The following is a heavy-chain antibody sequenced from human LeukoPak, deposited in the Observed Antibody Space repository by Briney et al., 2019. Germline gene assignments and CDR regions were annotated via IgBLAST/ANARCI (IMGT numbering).Heavy chain of an antibody. CDR3: ARSTYGFLDY. CDR2: INHSGST. CDR1: GGCFSGYY. Sequence: PSETLSLTCAVYGGCFSGYYWSWIRQPPGKGLEWIGEINHSGSTNYNPSLKSRVTISVDTSKNQFSLKLNSVTAADTAVYYCARSTYGFLDYWGQGTLVTVSS. V-gene: IGHV4-34*01. J-gene: IGHJ4*02. D-gene: IGHD3-10*01.